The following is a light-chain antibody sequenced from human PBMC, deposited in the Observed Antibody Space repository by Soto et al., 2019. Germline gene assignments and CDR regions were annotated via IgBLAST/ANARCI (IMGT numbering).Light chain of an antibody. CDR3: QHYNSYSEA. Sequence: DIQMTQSPSTLSGSVGDRVTITCRARQTISSWLAWYQQKPGKAPKLLIYKASTLKSGVPSRFSGSGSGTEFTLTISSLQPDDFATYYCQHYNSYSEAFGQGPRWIS. CDR2: KAS. J-gene: IGKJ1*01. V-gene: IGKV1-5*03. CDR1: QTISSW.